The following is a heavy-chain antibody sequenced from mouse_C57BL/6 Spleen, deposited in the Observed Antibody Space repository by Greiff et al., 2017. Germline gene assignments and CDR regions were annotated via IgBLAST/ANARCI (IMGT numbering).Heavy chain of an antibody. CDR1: GFTFSSYA. V-gene: IGHV5-9-1*02. Sequence: EVKVVESGEGLVKPGGSLKLSCAASGFTFSSYAMSWVRQTPEKRLEWVAYISSGGDYIYYADTVKGRFTISRDNARNTLYLQMSSLKSEDTAMYYCTRESYGSSEYWYFDVWGTGTTVTVSS. J-gene: IGHJ1*03. CDR2: ISSGGDYI. CDR3: TRESYGSSEYWYFDV. D-gene: IGHD1-1*01.